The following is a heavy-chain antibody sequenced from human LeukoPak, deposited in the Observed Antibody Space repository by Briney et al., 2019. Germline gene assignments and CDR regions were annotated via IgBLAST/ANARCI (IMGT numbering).Heavy chain of an antibody. CDR2: ISAYNGNT. Sequence: ASVKVSCKASGYTFTSYGISWVRQAPGQGLEWMGWISAYNGNTNYAQKLQGRVTMTTDTSTSTAYMELRSLRPDGTAVDCCARGAFKFGGVNVKGRYLDYLGQGTLVTVSS. CDR1: GYTFTSYG. CDR3: ARGAFKFGGVNVKGRYLDY. V-gene: IGHV1-18*01. J-gene: IGHJ4*01. D-gene: IGHD3-16*02.